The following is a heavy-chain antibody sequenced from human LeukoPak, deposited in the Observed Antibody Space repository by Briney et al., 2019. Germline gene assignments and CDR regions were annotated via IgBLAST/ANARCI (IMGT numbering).Heavy chain of an antibody. CDR3: ARGDGYNDAEYLQH. CDR2: IWYDGSNK. Sequence: PGGSLRFSCAASGFTFSSYVMHWVRQAPGKGLEWVAVIWYDGSNKYYGDSVKGRFTISRDNSKKTLYLQMNSLRVEDTAVYYCARGDGYNDAEYLQHWGQGTLVTVS. J-gene: IGHJ1*01. V-gene: IGHV3-33*01. CDR1: GFTFSSYV. D-gene: IGHD5-24*01.